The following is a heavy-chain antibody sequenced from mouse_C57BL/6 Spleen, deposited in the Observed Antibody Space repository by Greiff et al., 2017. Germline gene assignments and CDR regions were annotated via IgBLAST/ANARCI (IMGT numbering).Heavy chain of an antibody. J-gene: IGHJ4*01. V-gene: IGHV2-6-1*01. Sequence: QVQLKQSGPGLVAPSQSLSITCTVSGFSLTSYGVHWVRQPPGKGLEWLVVIWSDGSTTYNSALKSRLSISKDNSKSQVFLKMNSLQTDDTAMYYCARHGFYDGYYDAMDYWGQGTSVTVSS. CDR3: ARHGFYDGYYDAMDY. D-gene: IGHD2-3*01. CDR2: IWSDGST. CDR1: GFSLTSYG.